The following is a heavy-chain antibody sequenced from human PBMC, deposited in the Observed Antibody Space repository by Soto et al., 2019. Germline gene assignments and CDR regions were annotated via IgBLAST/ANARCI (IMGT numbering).Heavy chain of an antibody. V-gene: IGHV3-11*04. Sequence: PGGSLRLSCAGSGFALSDYYMNWIRQAPGKGLEWVAYITSSATTIFYADSVKGRFTVSRDNAKNSLYLQLNSLRDEDTAVYYCAREMGACSDSSCYPGPYDSWGQGTLVTVSS. CDR3: AREMGACSDSSCYPGPYDS. CDR2: ITSSATTI. J-gene: IGHJ5*02. CDR1: GFALSDYY. D-gene: IGHD3-16*01.